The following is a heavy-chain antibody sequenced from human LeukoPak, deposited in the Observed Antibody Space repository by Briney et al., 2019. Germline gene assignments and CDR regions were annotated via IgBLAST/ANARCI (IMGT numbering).Heavy chain of an antibody. Sequence: GGSLRLSCAASGFTFSSYGMHWVRQAPGKGLEWVAVISYDGSNKYYADSVKGRFTISRDNSKNTLYLQMNSLRAEDTAVYYCAKELYDSSGYSQYWGQGTLVTVSS. D-gene: IGHD3-22*01. CDR3: AKELYDSSGYSQY. V-gene: IGHV3-30*18. J-gene: IGHJ4*02. CDR2: ISYDGSNK. CDR1: GFTFSSYG.